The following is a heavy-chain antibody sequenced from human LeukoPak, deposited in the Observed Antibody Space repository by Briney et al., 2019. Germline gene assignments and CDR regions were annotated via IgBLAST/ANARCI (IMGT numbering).Heavy chain of an antibody. D-gene: IGHD5-24*01. CDR2: IGSSSSYI. V-gene: IGHV3-21*01. CDR3: ARKDGYNSVAAGGYSDY. CDR1: GYTFSSYS. Sequence: GGSLRLSCAASGYTFSSYSVNWVRQAPGKGLESFSCIGSSSSYIYYADSVKGRFTISRDNAKNSLYLQMNSLRAEDTAVYYCARKDGYNSVAAGGYSDYWGQGTLVTVSS. J-gene: IGHJ4*02.